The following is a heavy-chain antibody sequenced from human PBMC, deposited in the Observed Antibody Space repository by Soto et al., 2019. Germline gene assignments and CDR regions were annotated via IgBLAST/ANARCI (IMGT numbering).Heavy chain of an antibody. Sequence: DVQLLESGGHLVQPGGSLRLSCAASGFTFSSYAMSWVRQAPGKGLEWVSSVSAGGDMTYYSDSVKGRFTISRDNSNNALLLQMNSLRIEDTALNYCARGDRGGSGSPASYYYSGLDVWGQGATVTVS. CDR1: GFTFSSYA. CDR2: VSAGGDMT. D-gene: IGHD3-10*01. CDR3: ARGDRGGSGSPASYYYSGLDV. J-gene: IGHJ6*02. V-gene: IGHV3-23*01.